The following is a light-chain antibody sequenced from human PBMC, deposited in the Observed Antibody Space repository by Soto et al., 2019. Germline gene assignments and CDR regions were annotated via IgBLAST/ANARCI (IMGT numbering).Light chain of an antibody. V-gene: IGKV1-6*01. J-gene: IGKJ2*01. CDR3: QEYKSYST. CDR2: AAS. CDR1: QGVSND. Sequence: AIQMTQSPSSLSASVGDRVTITCRASQGVSNDVGWYQQKPGKAPRLLIYAASTLQSGVPSRFSGSQSATDFTLTISSLQPEDFATYYCQEYKSYSTFGQGTKLEIK.